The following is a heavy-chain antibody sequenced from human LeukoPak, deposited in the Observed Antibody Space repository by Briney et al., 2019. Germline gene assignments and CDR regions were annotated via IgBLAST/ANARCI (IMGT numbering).Heavy chain of an antibody. V-gene: IGHV1-69*04. CDR3: ARDLGSSGYY. CDR1: GGTFISYA. CDR2: IIPILGIA. J-gene: IGHJ4*02. D-gene: IGHD3-22*01. Sequence: ASVKVSCKASGGTFISYAISWVRQAPGQGLEWMGRIIPILGIANYAQKFQGRVTITADKSTSTAYMELSSLRSEDTAVYYCARDLGSSGYYWGQGTLVTVSS.